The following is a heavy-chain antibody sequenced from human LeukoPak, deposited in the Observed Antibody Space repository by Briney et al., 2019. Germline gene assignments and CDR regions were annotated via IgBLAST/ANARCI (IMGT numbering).Heavy chain of an antibody. CDR2: IYPDDSDT. J-gene: IGHJ3*02. CDR1: GYSFTSYW. V-gene: IGHV5-51*01. CDR3: ARLPSYYGSGYDAFDI. D-gene: IGHD3-10*01. Sequence: PGESLKISCKGSGYSFTSYWIGWVRQMPGKGLECMGVIYPDDSDTRYSPSFQGQVTISADKSISTAFLQWSSLKASDTAMYYCARLPSYYGSGYDAFDIWGQGTMVTVSS.